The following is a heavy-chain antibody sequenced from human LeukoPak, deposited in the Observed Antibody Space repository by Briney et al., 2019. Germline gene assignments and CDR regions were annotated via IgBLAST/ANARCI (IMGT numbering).Heavy chain of an antibody. J-gene: IGHJ5*02. V-gene: IGHV3-23*01. CDR2: ISGSGGST. CDR1: GFTFSSYA. Sequence: GGSLRLSCAASGFTFSSYAMSWVRQAPGKGLEWVSAISGSGGSTYYADSVKGRFTISRDNSMNTLYLQMNSLGADDTAVYYCARELTIGWYDNWGQGTLVTVSS. CDR3: ARELTIGWYDN.